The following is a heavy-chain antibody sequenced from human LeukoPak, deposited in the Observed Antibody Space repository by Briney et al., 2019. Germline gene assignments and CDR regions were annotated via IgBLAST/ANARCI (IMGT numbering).Heavy chain of an antibody. Sequence: PGGSLRLSCAASGFNFSSYAMSWVRQAPGKGLERVAAISGSGGSTYYADSVKGRFTISRDNSKNTLYLQMNSLRAEDTAVYYCAKDGTNYYDSSGYSWVPPDHWVLTIDYWGQGTLVTVSS. CDR2: ISGSGGST. CDR3: AKDGTNYYDSSGYSWVPPDHWVLTIDY. D-gene: IGHD3-22*01. J-gene: IGHJ4*02. CDR1: GFNFSSYA. V-gene: IGHV3-23*01.